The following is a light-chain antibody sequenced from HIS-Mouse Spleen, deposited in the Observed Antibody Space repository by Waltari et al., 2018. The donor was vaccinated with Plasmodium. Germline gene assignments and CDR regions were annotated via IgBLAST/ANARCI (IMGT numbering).Light chain of an antibody. Sequence: QSALTQPASVSGSPGQSITISCTGTSSDVGGYNYVPAYQQQPGQAPTRIIYDVSNRPAGVSNRFSGSKSGNTASLTISGLQAEDEADYYCSSYTSSSTLYVVFGGGTKLTVL. CDR1: SSDVGGYNY. V-gene: IGLV2-14*03. CDR3: SSYTSSSTLYVV. CDR2: DVS. J-gene: IGLJ2*01.